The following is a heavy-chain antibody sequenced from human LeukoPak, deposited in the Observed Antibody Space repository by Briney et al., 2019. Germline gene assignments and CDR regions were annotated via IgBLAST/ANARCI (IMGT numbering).Heavy chain of an antibody. D-gene: IGHD1-26*01. Sequence: GGSLRLSCAASRFYFSSYGMHWVRQAPGKGLEWVAVISYDGSKKDYADSVKGRFTISRDNSKNTLYLQMNSLKTEDTAVYYCTTRGGSFSIFDYWGQGTLVTVSS. J-gene: IGHJ4*02. V-gene: IGHV3-30*03. CDR1: RFYFSSYG. CDR2: ISYDGSKK. CDR3: TTRGGSFSIFDY.